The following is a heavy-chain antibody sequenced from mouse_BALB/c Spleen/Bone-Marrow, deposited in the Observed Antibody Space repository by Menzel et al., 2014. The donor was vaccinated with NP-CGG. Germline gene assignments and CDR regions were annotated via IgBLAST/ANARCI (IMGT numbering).Heavy chain of an antibody. V-gene: IGHV12-1-1*01. CDR2: IRYDGSI. D-gene: IGHD3-1*01. CDR3: SRENPSGGFFDY. J-gene: IGHJ2*02. Sequence: VQLVESGPAVIKPSQSLSLTCTVSGFSITSSGYCWHWIRQPPGKGLEWMGRIRYDGSIYYSPSIKSRSTISRDTSLNKFFIQLSSVTNEDTAMYFCSRENPSGGFFDYWGQGTSLTVSS. CDR1: GFSITSSGYC.